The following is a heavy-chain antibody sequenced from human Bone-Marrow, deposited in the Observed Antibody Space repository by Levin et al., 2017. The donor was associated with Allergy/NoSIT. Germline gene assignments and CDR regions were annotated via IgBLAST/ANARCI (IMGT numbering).Heavy chain of an antibody. CDR1: GFTFSSYA. V-gene: IGHV3-23*01. J-gene: IGHJ4*02. Sequence: GGSLRLSCAASGFTFSSYAMSWVRQAPGKGLEWVSAISGSGGSTYYADSVKGRFTISRDNSKNTLYLQMNSLRAEDTAVYYCAKAGCSGGSCCFSPDYWGQGTLVTVSS. D-gene: IGHD2-15*01. CDR3: AKAGCSGGSCCFSPDY. CDR2: ISGSGGST.